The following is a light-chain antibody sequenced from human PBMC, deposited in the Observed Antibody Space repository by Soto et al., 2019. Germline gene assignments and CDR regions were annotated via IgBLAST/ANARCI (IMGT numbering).Light chain of an antibody. CDR1: SSDVGSYDY. CDR3: SSYTTSSTLLV. CDR2: DVT. V-gene: IGLV2-14*01. J-gene: IGLJ1*01. Sequence: QSALTQPASVSGSPGQSITISCTGTSSDVGSYDYVSWYQQPPGKAPKLMIYDVTDRSSGVSNRFSGSKSGNTASLTISGLQAEDEADDYCSSYTTSSTLLVFGTGTKVTVL.